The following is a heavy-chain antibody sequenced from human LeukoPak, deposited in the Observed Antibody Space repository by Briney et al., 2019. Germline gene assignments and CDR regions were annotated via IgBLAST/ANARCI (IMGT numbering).Heavy chain of an antibody. Sequence: GGSLRLSCEASGFTFSTYAMSWVRQAPGKGLEWVSTISGSDNSTYYADSVKGRFTISRDNSKNTLYLQMNSLRAEDTAVYYCARGSGNYAFDIWGQGTMVTVSS. CDR3: ARGSGNYAFDI. CDR2: ISGSDNST. CDR1: GFTFSTYA. J-gene: IGHJ3*02. V-gene: IGHV3-23*01. D-gene: IGHD3-10*01.